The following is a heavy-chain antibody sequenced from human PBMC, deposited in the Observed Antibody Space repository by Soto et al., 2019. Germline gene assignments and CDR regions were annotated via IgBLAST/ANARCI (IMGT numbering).Heavy chain of an antibody. CDR2: IYYSGST. CDR1: GGSISSGDYY. Sequence: PSETLSLTCTVSGGSISSGDYYWSWIRQPPGKGLEWIGYIYYSGSTYYNPSLKSRVTISVDTSKNQFSLKLSSVTAADTAVYYCARDRFLEWLPAQHYYYYYGMDVWGQGTTVTVSS. J-gene: IGHJ6*02. D-gene: IGHD3-3*01. CDR3: ARDRFLEWLPAQHYYYYYGMDV. V-gene: IGHV4-30-4*01.